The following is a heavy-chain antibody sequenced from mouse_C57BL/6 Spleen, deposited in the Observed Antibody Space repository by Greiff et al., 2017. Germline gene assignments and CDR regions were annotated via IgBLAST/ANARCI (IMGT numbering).Heavy chain of an antibody. CDR1: GYTFTSYW. Sequence: HVQLQQPGAELVKPGASVKLSCKASGYTFTSYWMHWVKQRPGQGLEWIGMIHPNSGSTNYNEKFKSKATLTVDKSSSTAYMQLSSLTSEDSAVYYCAREGYYDYYGYYFDDWGQGTTLTVSS. D-gene: IGHD2-4*01. J-gene: IGHJ2*01. CDR3: AREGYYDYYGYYFDD. V-gene: IGHV1-64*01. CDR2: IHPNSGST.